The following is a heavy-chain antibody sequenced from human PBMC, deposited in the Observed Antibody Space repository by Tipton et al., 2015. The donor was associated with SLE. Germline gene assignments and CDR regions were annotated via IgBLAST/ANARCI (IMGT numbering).Heavy chain of an antibody. D-gene: IGHD3-10*01. J-gene: IGHJ4*02. CDR1: GFTFSSYW. CDR3: ARVGGSGSYFYFDY. CDR2: IKQDGSEK. V-gene: IGHV3-7*01. Sequence: SLRLSCAASGFTFSSYWMSWVRQAPGKGLEWVANIKQDGSEKYYVDSVKGRFTISRDNAKNSLYLQMNSLRAEDTAVYYCARVGGSGSYFYFDYWGQGTLVTVSS.